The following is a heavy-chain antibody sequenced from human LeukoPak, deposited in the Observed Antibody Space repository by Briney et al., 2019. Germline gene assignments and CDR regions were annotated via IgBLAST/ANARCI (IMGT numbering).Heavy chain of an antibody. CDR2: TNPIIGKT. CDR1: GYTSTSFD. J-gene: IGHJ4*02. V-gene: IGHV1-8*01. Sequence: ASVSVSCKPSGYTSTSFDLSWERPANEQGLEWREWTNPIIGKTGYAQKFQSRHTITRNTPLSTAYMELSSLRSEDTAVYYCARTPPGGDVDHWGEGTLVTVSS. CDR3: ARTPPGGDVDH. D-gene: IGHD3-16*01.